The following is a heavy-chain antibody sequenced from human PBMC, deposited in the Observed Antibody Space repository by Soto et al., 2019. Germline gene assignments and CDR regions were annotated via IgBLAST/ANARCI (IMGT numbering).Heavy chain of an antibody. J-gene: IGHJ6*04. CDR1: GGSISNADYY. D-gene: IGHD5-12*01. CDR2: IYYRGSS. Sequence: QVQLQESGPGLVKPSQTLSLTCTVSGGSISNADYYWSWVRQPPGKGLEWIGYIYYRGSSFFNPALNIGVSMSKDSSKDQFVLRLSSVPAADTAVYYCARAIVVTVGVMDVWGGGTTITVSS. V-gene: IGHV4-30-4*01. CDR3: ARAIVVTVGVMDV.